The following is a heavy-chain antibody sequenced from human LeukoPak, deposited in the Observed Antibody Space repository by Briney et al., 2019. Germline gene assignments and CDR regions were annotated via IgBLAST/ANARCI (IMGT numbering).Heavy chain of an antibody. V-gene: IGHV3-53*01. CDR2: IYSGGST. Sequence: PGRSLRLSCAASGFTVSSNYMSWVRQAPGKGLEWVSVIYSGGSTYYADSVKGRFTISRDNSKNTLYLQMNSLRAEDTAVYYCARDAALPGSDDAFDIWGQGTMVTVSS. J-gene: IGHJ3*02. CDR3: ARDAALPGSDDAFDI. D-gene: IGHD3-10*01. CDR1: GFTVSSNY.